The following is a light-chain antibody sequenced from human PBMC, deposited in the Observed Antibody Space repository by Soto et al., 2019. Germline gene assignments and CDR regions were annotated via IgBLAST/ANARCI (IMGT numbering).Light chain of an antibody. V-gene: IGKV3-20*01. CDR1: QSISSN. J-gene: IGKJ1*01. CDR2: GAS. CDR3: QQYGSSLWT. Sequence: EIVLTQSPGTLSLSPGERATLSCGASQSISSNLAWYQQKPGQAPRLLIYGASSRATGIPDRFSGSGSGTDFTLTISRLEPEDFAVYYCQQYGSSLWTFGQGTKVDIK.